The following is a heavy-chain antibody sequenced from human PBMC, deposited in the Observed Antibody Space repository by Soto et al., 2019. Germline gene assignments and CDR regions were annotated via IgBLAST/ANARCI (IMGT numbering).Heavy chain of an antibody. CDR2: ISAYNGNT. CDR3: ARFSGGSYNTYYFYYGMDV. Sequence: ASVKVSGKASGYTFTSYGISCVRQAPGQVLDWMGWISAYNGNTKYAQDLQGRVTMTTDTSTSTAYMELRSLRSDDTAVYYCARFSGGSYNTYYFYYGMDVWGQGTTVTVSS. CDR1: GYTFTSYG. D-gene: IGHD2-15*01. J-gene: IGHJ6*02. V-gene: IGHV1-18*01.